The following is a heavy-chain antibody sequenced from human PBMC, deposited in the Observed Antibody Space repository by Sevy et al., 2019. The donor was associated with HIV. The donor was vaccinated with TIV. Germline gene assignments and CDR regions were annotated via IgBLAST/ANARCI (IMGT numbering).Heavy chain of an antibody. CDR2: IHSDDTT. Sequence: GGSLRLSCAASGFTVNSYYMTWVHQAPGKGLEGVSVIHSDDTTYHADSVKDRFTISRDNFKNTLYLHMSSLRAEDTAVYYCARDNSGYGYALNYWGQGTLVTVSS. CDR1: GFTVNSYY. J-gene: IGHJ4*02. V-gene: IGHV3-66*01. CDR3: ARDNSGYGYALNY. D-gene: IGHD5-18*01.